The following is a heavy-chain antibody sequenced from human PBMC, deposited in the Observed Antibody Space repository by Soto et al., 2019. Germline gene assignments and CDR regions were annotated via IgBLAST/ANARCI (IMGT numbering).Heavy chain of an antibody. Sequence: PGGSLRLSCAASGFTFSSYAMSWVRQAPGKGLEWVSAISGSGGSTYYADSVKGRFTISRDNSKNTLYLQMNSLRAEDTAVYYCAKGFQWFGELYSVDYWGQGTLVTVSS. J-gene: IGHJ4*02. CDR1: GFTFSSYA. D-gene: IGHD3-10*01. V-gene: IGHV3-23*01. CDR2: ISGSGGST. CDR3: AKGFQWFGELYSVDY.